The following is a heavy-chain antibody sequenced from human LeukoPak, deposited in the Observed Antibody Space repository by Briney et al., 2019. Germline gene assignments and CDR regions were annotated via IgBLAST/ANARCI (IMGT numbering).Heavy chain of an antibody. V-gene: IGHV3-21*01. CDR3: ARDSGDFFVVPFDY. Sequence: PGGSLRLSWAASGFTFTAYAMNWVRQAPGKGLEWVSYISSSSSYIYYADSVKGRFTISRDNAKNSLYLQMNSLRDEDTAVYYCARDSGDFFVVPFDYWGQGTLVTVSS. D-gene: IGHD2-21*01. CDR2: ISSSSSYI. J-gene: IGHJ4*02. CDR1: GFTFTAYA.